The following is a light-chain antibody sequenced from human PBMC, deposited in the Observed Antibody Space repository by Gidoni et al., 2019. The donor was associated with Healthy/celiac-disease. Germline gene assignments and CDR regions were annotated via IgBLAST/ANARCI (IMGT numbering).Light chain of an antibody. Sequence: DIQMTQSPSSLSASVGDRVTITCRASQSISSYLNWYQQKPGKAPKLLIYAASSLQSGVPSRFSGSGSGTDFTLPISSLQPEDFATYYCQQSYSTLFTFGPGTKVDIK. CDR2: AAS. J-gene: IGKJ3*01. CDR1: QSISSY. V-gene: IGKV1-39*01. CDR3: QQSYSTLFT.